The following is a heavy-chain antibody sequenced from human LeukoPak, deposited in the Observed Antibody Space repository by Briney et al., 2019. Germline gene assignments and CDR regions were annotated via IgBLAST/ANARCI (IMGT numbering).Heavy chain of an antibody. CDR1: GLTVTDYY. J-gene: IGHJ3*02. V-gene: IGHV3-11*04. D-gene: IGHD2-15*01. Sequence: GGSLRLSCAASGLTVTDYYMHWIRQAPGKGLEWVSFIGGSASNIYYADSVKGRFTISRDNAKNSLYLQMNSLRAEDTAVYYCAKEWSASDIWGQETMVTVSS. CDR3: AKEWSASDI. CDR2: IGGSASNI.